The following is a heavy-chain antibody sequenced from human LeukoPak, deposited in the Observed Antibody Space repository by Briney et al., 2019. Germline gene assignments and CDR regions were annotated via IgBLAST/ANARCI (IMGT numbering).Heavy chain of an antibody. Sequence: PGGSLRLSCVTSGFTFNSYGFYWVRQAPGKGLEWVAVISYDGSKRYYADSVKGRFTISRDTSNKTAYLEMNSLRAEDTAVYYCARARSSYGYGDAFDIWGQGTMVTVSS. J-gene: IGHJ3*02. CDR2: ISYDGSKR. D-gene: IGHD5-18*01. CDR3: ARARSSYGYGDAFDI. V-gene: IGHV3-30*03. CDR1: GFTFNSYG.